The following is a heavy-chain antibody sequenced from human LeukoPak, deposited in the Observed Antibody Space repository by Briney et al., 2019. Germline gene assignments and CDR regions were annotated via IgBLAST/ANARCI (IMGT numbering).Heavy chain of an antibody. CDR1: GFTFSSYG. Sequence: GGSLRLSCAASGFTFSSYGMHWVRQAPGKGLEWVAVISYDGGNKYYADSVKGRFTISRDNSKNTLYLQMNSLRAEDTAVYYCARTRTLLDDSSGYYDPFDYWGQGTLVTVSS. V-gene: IGHV3-30*03. CDR2: ISYDGGNK. CDR3: ARTRTLLDDSSGYYDPFDY. J-gene: IGHJ4*02. D-gene: IGHD3-22*01.